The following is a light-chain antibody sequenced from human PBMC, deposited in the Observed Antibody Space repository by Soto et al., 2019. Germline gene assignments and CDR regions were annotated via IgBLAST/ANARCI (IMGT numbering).Light chain of an antibody. V-gene: IGLV2-14*01. J-gene: IGLJ3*02. Sequence: QSVLTQPASVSGSPGQSISISCTGTSSDVGAYDRVSWYQHHPGKAPKLLIYEVTNRPSGVSTRFSGSKSANTASLTISGLQPEDEASYYCASYTRGDSWVFGGGTKVTVL. CDR3: ASYTRGDSWV. CDR1: SSDVGAYDR. CDR2: EVT.